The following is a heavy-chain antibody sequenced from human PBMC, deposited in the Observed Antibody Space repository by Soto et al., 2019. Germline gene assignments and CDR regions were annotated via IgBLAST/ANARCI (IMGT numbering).Heavy chain of an antibody. J-gene: IGHJ6*02. CDR3: ARVGLKEYGMDV. CDR1: GGSISSSGYY. Sequence: SETLSFTCTVSGGSISSSGYYWSWIRQHPGKGLEWIGYIYYSGSTYYNPSLKSRVTISVDTSKNQFSLTLSSVTAADTAVYDCARVGLKEYGMDVWGQGTTVTVSS. V-gene: IGHV4-31*03. CDR2: IYYSGST.